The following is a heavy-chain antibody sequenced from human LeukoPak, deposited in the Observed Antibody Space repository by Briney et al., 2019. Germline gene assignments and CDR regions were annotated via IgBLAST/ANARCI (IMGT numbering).Heavy chain of an antibody. D-gene: IGHD4-17*01. CDR1: GFTVSSNY. CDR2: INSDGSST. J-gene: IGHJ4*02. V-gene: IGHV3-74*01. Sequence: GGSLRLSCAASGFTVSSNYMSWVRQAPGKGLEWVSRINSDGSSTSYADSVKGRFTISRDNAKNTLYLQMNSLRAEDTAVYYCARASTSYGDYDYWGQGTLVTVSS. CDR3: ARASTSYGDYDY.